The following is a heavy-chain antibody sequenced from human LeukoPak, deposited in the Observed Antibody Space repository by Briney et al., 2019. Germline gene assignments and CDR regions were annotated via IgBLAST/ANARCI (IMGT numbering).Heavy chain of an antibody. J-gene: IGHJ4*02. CDR1: GFTFSYYT. V-gene: IGHV3-30-3*01. CDR2: ISYDGSNK. D-gene: IGHD3-22*01. Sequence: GRSLRLSCAASGFTFSYYTMHWVRQAPGKGLEWVAVISYDGSNKYYADSVKGRFTISRDNSKNTLYLQMNSLRAKDTAVYYCARVLNYYDSSGYYFSYWGQGTLVTVSS. CDR3: ARVLNYYDSSGYYFSY.